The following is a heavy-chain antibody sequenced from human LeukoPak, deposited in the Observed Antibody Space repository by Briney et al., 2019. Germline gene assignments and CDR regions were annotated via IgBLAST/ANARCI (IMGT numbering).Heavy chain of an antibody. CDR3: ARVEYYYDSSGYFRFWFDP. CDR1: GASVRSYY. V-gene: IGHV4-59*08. J-gene: IGHJ5*02. CDR2: IYYSGST. D-gene: IGHD3-22*01. Sequence: SETLSLTCTVSGASVRSYYWSWIRQPPGKGLEWIGYIYYSGSTSYNPSLKSRVTISVDTSKNQFSLKLSSVTAADTAVYYCARVEYYYDSSGYFRFWFDPWGQGTLVTVSS.